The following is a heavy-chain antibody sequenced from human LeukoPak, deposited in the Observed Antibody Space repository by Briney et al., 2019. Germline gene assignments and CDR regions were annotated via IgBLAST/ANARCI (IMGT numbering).Heavy chain of an antibody. CDR2: INHSGST. D-gene: IGHD3-9*01. V-gene: IGHV4-34*01. CDR3: ARGRTVLRYFDWLLSGIWFDL. CDR1: GGSFSGYY. J-gene: IGHJ5*02. Sequence: SETLSLTCAVYGGSFSGYYWSWIRQPPGKGLEWIGEINHSGSTHYNPSLKSRVTISVDTSKNQFSLKLSSVTAADTAVYYCARGRTVLRYFDWLLSGIWFDLWGQGTLVTVSS.